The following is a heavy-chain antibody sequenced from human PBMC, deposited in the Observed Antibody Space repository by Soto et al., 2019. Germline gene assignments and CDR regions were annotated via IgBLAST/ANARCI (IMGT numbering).Heavy chain of an antibody. D-gene: IGHD3-3*01. Sequence: PGGSLRLSCAASGLTFSSYAMHWVRQAPGKGLGWVAVISYDGSNKYYADSVKGRFTISRDNSKNTLYLQMNSLRAEDTAVYYCARPQNYDFWSGGAPPNYYYGMDVWGQGTTVTVSS. CDR3: ARPQNYDFWSGGAPPNYYYGMDV. J-gene: IGHJ6*02. CDR2: ISYDGSNK. V-gene: IGHV3-30-3*01. CDR1: GLTFSSYA.